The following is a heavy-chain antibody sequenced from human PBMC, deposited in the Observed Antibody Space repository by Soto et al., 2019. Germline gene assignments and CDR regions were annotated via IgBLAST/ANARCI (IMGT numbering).Heavy chain of an antibody. V-gene: IGHV3-23*01. D-gene: IGHD2-15*01. CDR1: GFTFSSYA. J-gene: IGHJ4*01. CDR3: ANDRYIVVVVATFAY. CDR2: ISGSGGST. Sequence: GGSLRLSCAASGFTFSSYAMSWVRQAPGKGLEWVSAISGSGGSTYYADSVKGRFTISRDNSKNTLYLQMNSLRAEDTAVYYCANDRYIVVVVATFAYWGHGTLVTVSS.